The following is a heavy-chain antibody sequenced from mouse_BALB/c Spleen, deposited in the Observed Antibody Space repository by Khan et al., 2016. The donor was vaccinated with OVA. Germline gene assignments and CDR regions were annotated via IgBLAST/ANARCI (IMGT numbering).Heavy chain of an antibody. CDR3: ARRGLRWDFDY. CDR2: INPSTGYT. D-gene: IGHD1-1*01. V-gene: IGHV1-7*01. Sequence: QMQLKASGAELAKPGASVKMSCKASGYTFINYWILWIKQRPGQGLEWIGYINPSTGYTEYNQNFKDKATLTADISSSTAYMQLSSLTSEDSAVYYCARRGLRWDFDYWGQGTTRTVSS. CDR1: GYTFINYW. J-gene: IGHJ2*01.